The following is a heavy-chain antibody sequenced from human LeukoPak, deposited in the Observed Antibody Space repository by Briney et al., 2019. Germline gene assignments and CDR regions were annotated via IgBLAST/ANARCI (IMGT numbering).Heavy chain of an antibody. CDR1: GLNFNNAW. J-gene: IGHJ6*02. CDR2: IKQDGSEK. CDR3: ASIPTSGYDYYYGMDV. V-gene: IGHV3-7*01. Sequence: GGSLRLSCEVSGLNFNNAWMSWVRQAPGKGLEWVANIKQDGSEKYYVDSVKGRFTISRDNAKNSLYLQMNSLRAEDTAVYYCASIPTSGYDYYYGMDVWGQGTTVTASS. D-gene: IGHD5-12*01.